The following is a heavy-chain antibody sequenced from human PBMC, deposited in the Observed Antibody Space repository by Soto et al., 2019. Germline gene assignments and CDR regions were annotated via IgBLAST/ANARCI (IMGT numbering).Heavy chain of an antibody. CDR2: ISGDGSST. Sequence: GGSLRLSCAASGFTFSSYAMSWVGQAPGKGLEWVSAISGDGSSTYFADSGKGRFTISRDNSKNTLYLQMNSLRAEDTAVYYCAKDWEFDWPNYYFDYWGQGTLVTVSS. V-gene: IGHV3-23*01. CDR3: AKDWEFDWPNYYFDY. J-gene: IGHJ4*02. CDR1: GFTFSSYA. D-gene: IGHD3-9*01.